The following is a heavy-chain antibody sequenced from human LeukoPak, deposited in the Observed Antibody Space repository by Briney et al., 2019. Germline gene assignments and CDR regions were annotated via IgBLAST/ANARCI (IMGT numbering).Heavy chain of an antibody. Sequence: SDTLSLTCTVSTGSMNRCYSKGLRRSPGKGLEWIGYIHHSGSTKYNPSLQSRVTMSMDTSKNQVSLKLTSVTAADSAVYYCATNTGSYFAWFDWWGQGTLVTVSS. D-gene: IGHD1-26*01. J-gene: IGHJ1*01. V-gene: IGHV4-59*07. CDR2: IHHSGST. CDR1: TGSMNRCY. CDR3: ATNTGSYFAWFDW.